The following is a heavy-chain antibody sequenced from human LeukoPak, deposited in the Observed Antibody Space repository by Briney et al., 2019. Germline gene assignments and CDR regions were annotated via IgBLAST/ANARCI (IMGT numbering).Heavy chain of an antibody. J-gene: IGHJ4*02. CDR2: IRSKANSYAT. CDR3: TSRTTYFDY. Sequence: GGSLRLSCAASGFTFSGSAMHWVRQASGKGLEWVGGIRSKANSYATAYAASVKGRFTISRHDSKNTAYLQMNSLKTEDTAVYYCTSRTTYFDYWGQGTLVTVSS. D-gene: IGHD4-11*01. CDR1: GFTFSGSA. V-gene: IGHV3-73*01.